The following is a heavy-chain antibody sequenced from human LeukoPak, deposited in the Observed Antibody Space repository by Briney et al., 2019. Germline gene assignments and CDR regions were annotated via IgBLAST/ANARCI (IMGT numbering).Heavy chain of an antibody. D-gene: IGHD6-6*01. J-gene: IGHJ5*02. Sequence: PGGSLRLSCAASGFTVSSNYMSWVRQAPGKGLEWVSVIYSGGSTYYADSVKGRFTISRDNSKNPLYLQMNSLRAEYTAVYYCAREAGIAARPSRWFDPWGQGTLVTVSS. CDR1: GFTVSSNY. V-gene: IGHV3-66*02. CDR2: IYSGGST. CDR3: AREAGIAARPSRWFDP.